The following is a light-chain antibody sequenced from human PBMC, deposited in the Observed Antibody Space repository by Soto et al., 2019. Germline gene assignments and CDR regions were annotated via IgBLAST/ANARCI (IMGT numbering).Light chain of an antibody. Sequence: EIVMTQSPATLSVSPGERATLSCRASQSISTDLAWYQQKTGQVPRLLIYGAFTRATGFPARFRGSGSGTEFTLTISSLQSEDSAVYYCQQYNHWRTFGQGTKVEIK. CDR2: GAF. J-gene: IGKJ1*01. CDR3: QQYNHWRT. CDR1: QSISTD. V-gene: IGKV3-15*01.